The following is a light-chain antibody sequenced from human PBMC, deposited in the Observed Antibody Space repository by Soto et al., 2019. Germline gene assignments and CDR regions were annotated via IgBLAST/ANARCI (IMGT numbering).Light chain of an antibody. CDR3: QQYNVWPLT. CDR1: QSVNSN. Sequence: EIVITQYPVTLSVSPGDRATLSCRASQSVNSNLAWYQHKPGQTPKLLIYVASTRATSIPARFSGRGSGTEFTLTISSLQSEDFAVYYCQQYNVWPLTFGGGTKVEFK. V-gene: IGKV3-15*01. CDR2: VAS. J-gene: IGKJ4*01.